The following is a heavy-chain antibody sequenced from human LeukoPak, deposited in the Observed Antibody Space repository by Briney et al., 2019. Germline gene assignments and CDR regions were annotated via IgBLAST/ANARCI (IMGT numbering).Heavy chain of an antibody. V-gene: IGHV1-69*13. D-gene: IGHD1-14*01. CDR1: GGTFSSYA. Sequence: SVKVSCKASGGTFSSYAISWVRQAPGQGLEWMGGIIPIFGTANYAQKFQGRVTITADESTSTAYMELSSLRSEDTAVYYCARDGGTRLYPAYPFSTGIWGQGTMVTVSS. CDR3: ARDGGTRLYPAYPFSTGI. CDR2: IIPIFGTA. J-gene: IGHJ3*02.